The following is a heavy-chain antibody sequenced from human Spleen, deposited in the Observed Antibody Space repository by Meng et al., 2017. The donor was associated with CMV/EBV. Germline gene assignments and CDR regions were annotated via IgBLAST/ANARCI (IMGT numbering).Heavy chain of an antibody. D-gene: IGHD4-17*01. CDR2: ISWNSGNI. J-gene: IGHJ4*01. CDR3: ARVYGDYCDY. Sequence: GGSLRLSCAASGFTFDDYSMHWVRHAPGKGLEWVSGISWNSGNIAYAASVQGRFNISRDNAKNSLSLQMNSLTAEDTAVYYCARVYGDYCDYWGHGTLVTVSS. V-gene: IGHV3-9*01. CDR1: GFTFDDYS.